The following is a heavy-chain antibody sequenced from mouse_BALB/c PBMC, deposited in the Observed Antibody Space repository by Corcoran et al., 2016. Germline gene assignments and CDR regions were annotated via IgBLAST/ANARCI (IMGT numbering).Heavy chain of an antibody. J-gene: IGHJ4*01. CDR1: GYTFTDYN. V-gene: IGHV1-18*01. D-gene: IGHD2-10*01. Sequence: EVQLQPFGAELVKPGAQVKISCKASGYTFTDYNMNWVKQSHGKSLEWIGDINPNYDSTSNNQKLKGKATLTVDKSSITAYRDRRSLTSEDTAVYYCARSGTYYGNYRDAMDYWGQGTSVTVSS. CDR3: ARSGTYYGNYRDAMDY. CDR2: INPNYDST.